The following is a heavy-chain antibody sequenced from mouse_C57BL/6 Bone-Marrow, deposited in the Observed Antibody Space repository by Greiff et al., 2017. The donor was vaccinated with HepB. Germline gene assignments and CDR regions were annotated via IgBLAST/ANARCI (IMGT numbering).Heavy chain of an antibody. CDR2: IYPGSGNT. Sequence: VQLQQSGAELVRPGASVKLSCKASGYTFTDYYINWVKQRPGQGLEWIARIYPGSGNTYYNEKFKGKATLTAEKSSSTAYMQLSSLTSEDSAVYFCARNWDVWYFDVWGTGTTVTVSS. D-gene: IGHD4-1*01. J-gene: IGHJ1*03. V-gene: IGHV1-76*01. CDR1: GYTFTDYY. CDR3: ARNWDVWYFDV.